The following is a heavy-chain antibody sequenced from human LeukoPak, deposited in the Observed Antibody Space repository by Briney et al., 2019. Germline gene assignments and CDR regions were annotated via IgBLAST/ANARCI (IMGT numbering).Heavy chain of an antibody. J-gene: IGHJ4*02. CDR1: GFTFDDYA. CDR2: ISWNSGSI. D-gene: IGHD5-18*01. CDR3: ASSWYSYGLAY. V-gene: IGHV3-9*01. Sequence: PGRSLRLSCAASGFTFDDYAMHWVRQAPGKGLEWVSGISWNSGSIGYADSVKGRFTISRDNAKNSLYLQMNSLRAEDTALCYCASSWYSYGLAYWGQGTLVTVSS.